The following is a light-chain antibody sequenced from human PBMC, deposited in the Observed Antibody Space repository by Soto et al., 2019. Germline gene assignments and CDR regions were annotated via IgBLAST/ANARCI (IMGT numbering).Light chain of an antibody. Sequence: DIQMTQSPSTLSGSVADRVTITCRASQTISSWLAWHQQKQGKAPKXXIYKASTLKSGVPSRVRGSGSGTEFTLTISSLKPDDFATYYCQHYNSYSEVFGQGTKVDIK. CDR1: QTISSW. CDR2: KAS. J-gene: IGKJ1*01. V-gene: IGKV1-5*03. CDR3: QHYNSYSEV.